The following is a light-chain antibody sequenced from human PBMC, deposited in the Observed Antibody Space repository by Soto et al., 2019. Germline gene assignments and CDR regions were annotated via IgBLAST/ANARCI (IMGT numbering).Light chain of an antibody. J-gene: IGLJ1*01. CDR2: DVS. V-gene: IGLV2-14*01. Sequence: QSALTHPASVSASPGQSSAISCTGTSSDVGGYNYVSWYQQNPGKAPKLTIYDVSNRPSGVSNRFSGSKSGNTASLTISGLQAEDVAEYYCSSYTGGGTSVFGTGTKLTVL. CDR3: SSYTGGGTSV. CDR1: SSDVGGYNY.